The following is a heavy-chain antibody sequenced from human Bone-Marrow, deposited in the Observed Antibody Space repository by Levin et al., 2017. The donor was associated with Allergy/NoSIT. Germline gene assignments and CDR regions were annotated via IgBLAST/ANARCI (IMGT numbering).Heavy chain of an antibody. CDR3: ARRRGGSYPDLWYFDL. J-gene: IGHJ2*01. D-gene: IGHD1-26*01. CDR2: VYYTGRT. Sequence: SETLSLTCTVSGGSMSPYYWTWIRQSPGKPLECLGFVYYTGRTDHNPSLESRVTMSVDTSRNQFSLKLTSMTAADTAVYFCARRRGGSYPDLWYFDLWGRGTLVTVS. CDR1: GGSMSPYY. V-gene: IGHV4-59*03.